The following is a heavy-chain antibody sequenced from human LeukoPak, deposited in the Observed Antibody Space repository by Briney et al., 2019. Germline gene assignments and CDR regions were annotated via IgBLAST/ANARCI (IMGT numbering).Heavy chain of an antibody. V-gene: IGHV1-69*04. CDR2: IIPSLDIA. J-gene: IGHJ4*02. CDR1: GGTFSSYA. CDR3: ARDPAATAGVAAAGSYYFDY. Sequence: GASVKVSCKASGGTFSSYAISWVRQAPGQALDWMGRIIPSLDIANYAQKFQGRVTITADKSTSTAYMELSSPRPEDTAVYYCARDPAATAGVAAAGSYYFDYWGQGTLVTVSS. D-gene: IGHD6-13*01.